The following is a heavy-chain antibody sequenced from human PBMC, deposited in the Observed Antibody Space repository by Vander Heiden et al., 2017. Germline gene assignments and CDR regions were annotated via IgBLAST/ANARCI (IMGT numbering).Heavy chain of an antibody. V-gene: IGHV3-9*01. Sequence: EVQLVESGGGLVQPGRSLRLSCAASGFTFDDYAMHWVRQAPGKGLEWVSGISWNSGSIGYADSVKGRFTISRDNAKNSLYLQMKSLRAEDTALYYCAAHYYDSSGYEIYWGQGTLVTVSS. CDR2: ISWNSGSI. D-gene: IGHD3-22*01. CDR3: AAHYYDSSGYEIY. CDR1: GFTFDDYA. J-gene: IGHJ4*02.